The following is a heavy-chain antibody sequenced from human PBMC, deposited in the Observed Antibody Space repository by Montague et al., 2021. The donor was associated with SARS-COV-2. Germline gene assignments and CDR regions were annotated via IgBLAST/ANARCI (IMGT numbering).Heavy chain of an antibody. J-gene: IGHJ4*02. V-gene: IGHV3-30-3*01. CDR1: GFIFRSYA. Sequence: SLRLSCAASGFIFRSYAMHRVRLAPGKGLEWVAVISYDGSNKFYADSVKGRFTISRDNSKNTLSLQMSSLRAEDTAVYYCARAGWRCSGGSCYSQGGFDYWGQGTLVTVSS. CDR3: ARAGWRCSGGSCYSQGGFDY. CDR2: ISYDGSNK. D-gene: IGHD2-15*01.